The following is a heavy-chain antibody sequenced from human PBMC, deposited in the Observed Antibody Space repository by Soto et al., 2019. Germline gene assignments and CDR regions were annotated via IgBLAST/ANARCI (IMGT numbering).Heavy chain of an antibody. D-gene: IGHD1-1*01. J-gene: IGHJ4*02. CDR1: GFTFSSYA. V-gene: IGHV3-30-3*01. CDR3: ERDGKIEAKGLFDY. Sequence: GGSLRLSCAASGFTFSSYAMHWVRQAPGKGLEWVAVISYDGSNKYYADSVKGRFTISRDNSKNTLYLQMNSLRAEDTAVYYCERDGKIEAKGLFDYWGQGTLVTVSS. CDR2: ISYDGSNK.